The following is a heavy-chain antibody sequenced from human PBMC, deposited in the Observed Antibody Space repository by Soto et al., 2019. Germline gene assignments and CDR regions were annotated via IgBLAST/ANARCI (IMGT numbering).Heavy chain of an antibody. CDR2: IYRSGTT. CDR1: NFSISSGYY. Sequence: SETLSLTCVVSNFSISSGYYWGWIRQSPGKGLEWIASIYRSGTTSYNPSLKSRVTISVDPSKNQFSLMLTAVTAADTAVYYCARTPSGSYYSVFNYWGRGSMVTVSS. V-gene: IGHV4-38-2*01. CDR3: ARTPSGSYYSVFNY. D-gene: IGHD1-26*01. J-gene: IGHJ4*02.